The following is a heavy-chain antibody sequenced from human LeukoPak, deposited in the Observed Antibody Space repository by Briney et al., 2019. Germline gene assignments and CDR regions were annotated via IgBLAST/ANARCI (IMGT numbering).Heavy chain of an antibody. CDR3: ARLFSSSPDC. CDR2: IYYSGGT. Sequence: SETLSLTCSVSGDSISSRTYYWGWIRQSPGKGLEWIGSIYYSGGTYYNPSLKSRVTMSVDTSRNQFSLKLSSVTAADTAVYYCARLFSSSPDCWGQGALVTVSS. CDR1: GDSISSRTYY. V-gene: IGHV4-39*01. J-gene: IGHJ4*02. D-gene: IGHD6-13*01.